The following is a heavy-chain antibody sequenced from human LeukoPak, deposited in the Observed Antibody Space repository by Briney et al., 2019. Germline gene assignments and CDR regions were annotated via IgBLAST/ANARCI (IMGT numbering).Heavy chain of an antibody. V-gene: IGHV1-69*04. CDR1: GGTFSSYA. D-gene: IGHD6-13*01. CDR2: IIPILGMA. J-gene: IGHJ4*02. CDR3: ARVSIAAAGYFDY. Sequence: ASVKVSCKASGGTFSSYAISWVRQAPGQGLEWMGRIIPILGMANYAQKFQGRVTITADKSTSTAYMELSSLRSEDTAVYYCARVSIAAAGYFDYWGQGTLVTVSS.